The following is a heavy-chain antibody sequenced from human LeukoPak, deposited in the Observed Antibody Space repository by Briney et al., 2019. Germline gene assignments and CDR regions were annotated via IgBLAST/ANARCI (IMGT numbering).Heavy chain of an antibody. CDR2: INGDGRNI. D-gene: IGHD3-9*01. V-gene: IGHV3-74*01. CDR3: TRDLIDYDVSTGLHHYYMDV. Sequence: GGSLRLSCVASGFTFSSYWMHWVRQDPRKGLVWVSRINGDGRNINYADSVRGRFTISRDNAKNTLYLQMNTLRGEDTAVYYCTRDLIDYDVSTGLHHYYMDVWGQGTTVTVSS. J-gene: IGHJ6*02. CDR1: GFTFSSYW.